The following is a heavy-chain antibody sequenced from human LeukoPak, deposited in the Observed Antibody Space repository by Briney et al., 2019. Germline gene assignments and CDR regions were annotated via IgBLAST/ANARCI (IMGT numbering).Heavy chain of an antibody. D-gene: IGHD6-6*01. J-gene: IGHJ4*02. CDR2: IYHSGST. Sequence: SETLSLTCAVSGYSISSGYYWGWIRRPPGKGLEWIGSIYHSGSTYYNPSLKSRVTISVDTSKNQFSLKLSSVTAADTAVYYCARQDWQLKDFDYWGQGTLVTVSS. V-gene: IGHV4-38-2*01. CDR3: ARQDWQLKDFDY. CDR1: GYSISSGYY.